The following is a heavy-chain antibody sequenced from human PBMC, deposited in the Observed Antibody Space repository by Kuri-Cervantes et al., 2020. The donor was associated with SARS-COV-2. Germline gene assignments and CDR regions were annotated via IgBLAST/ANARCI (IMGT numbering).Heavy chain of an antibody. V-gene: IGHV3-30-3*01. Sequence: GGSLRLSCADAGFTFSSYAMHWVRQAPRKGLEWVAVISYDGSNKYYADSVKGRFTISRDNSKNTLYLQMNSLRAEDTAVYYCAREASSGWYGLSQYYFDYWGQGTLVTVSS. D-gene: IGHD6-19*01. CDR1: GFTFSSYA. CDR3: AREASSGWYGLSQYYFDY. CDR2: ISYDGSNK. J-gene: IGHJ4*02.